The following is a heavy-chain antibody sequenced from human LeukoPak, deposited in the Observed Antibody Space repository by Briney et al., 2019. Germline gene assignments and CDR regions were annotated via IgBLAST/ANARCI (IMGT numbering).Heavy chain of an antibody. CDR1: GFTFSSYA. Sequence: PGGSLRLSCAGSGFTFSSYAMSWVRQAPGKGLEWVSAISGSGGSTYYADSVKGRFTISRDNSKNTLYLQMNSLRAEDTAVYYCVKSPGYDYYYMDVWGKGTTVTVSS. J-gene: IGHJ6*03. CDR2: ISGSGGST. CDR3: VKSPGYDYYYMDV. D-gene: IGHD3-10*01. V-gene: IGHV3-23*01.